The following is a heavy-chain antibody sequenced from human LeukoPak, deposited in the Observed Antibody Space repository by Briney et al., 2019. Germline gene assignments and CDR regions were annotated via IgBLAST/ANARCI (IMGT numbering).Heavy chain of an antibody. CDR2: ISAYNGNT. D-gene: IGHD2-2*02. V-gene: IGHV1-18*01. Sequence: SVKVSFKASGCTFTSYGISWVGQAPGRGRAGMGWISAYNGNTNYAQKLQGRVTMTTDTSTSTAYMELRSLRSDDTAVYYCAREGGGYCSSTSCYNDAFDIWGQGTVVTVSS. CDR3: AREGGGYCSSTSCYNDAFDI. J-gene: IGHJ3*02. CDR1: GCTFTSYG.